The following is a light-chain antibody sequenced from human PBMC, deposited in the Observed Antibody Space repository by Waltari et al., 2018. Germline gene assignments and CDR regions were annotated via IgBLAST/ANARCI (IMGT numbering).Light chain of an antibody. V-gene: IGKV1-9*01. CDR3: QKLDNYPPPT. CDR1: QGISRH. Sequence: DFQLTQSPSFLSASVGDRVTITCRASQGISRHLAWYQQKPGEAPKLLIYDVSTFQSGVPARFSGSGFGTEFTLTISRLQPEDSATYYCQKLDNYPPPTFGQGTRLEI. J-gene: IGKJ5*01. CDR2: DVS.